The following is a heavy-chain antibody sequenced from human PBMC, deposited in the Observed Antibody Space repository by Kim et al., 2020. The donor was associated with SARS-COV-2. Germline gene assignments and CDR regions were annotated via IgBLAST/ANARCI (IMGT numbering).Heavy chain of an antibody. Sequence: GGSLRLSCAASGFTFSTYAVTWVRQAPGKGLEWVSGISDSGGSTYHADSVKGRFTISRDNSKNTLNLQMNSLRAEDTAVYYCAKLSGSYYYFDYWGQGTLVTVSS. V-gene: IGHV3-23*01. J-gene: IGHJ4*02. D-gene: IGHD1-26*01. CDR2: ISDSGGST. CDR3: AKLSGSYYYFDY. CDR1: GFTFSTYA.